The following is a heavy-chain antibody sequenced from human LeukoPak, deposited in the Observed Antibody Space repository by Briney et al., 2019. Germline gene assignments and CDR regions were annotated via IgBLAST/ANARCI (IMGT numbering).Heavy chain of an antibody. D-gene: IGHD1-26*01. Sequence: ASQTLSLTCTVSGGSISSGGYYWSWIRQPPGKGLEWIEYIYHSGSTYYNPSLKSRVTISVDRSKNQFSLKLSSVTAADTAVYYCARGSQSGSYKNHWGQGTLVTVSS. CDR1: GGSISSGGYY. CDR2: IYHSGST. CDR3: ARGSQSGSYKNH. V-gene: IGHV4-30-2*01. J-gene: IGHJ5*02.